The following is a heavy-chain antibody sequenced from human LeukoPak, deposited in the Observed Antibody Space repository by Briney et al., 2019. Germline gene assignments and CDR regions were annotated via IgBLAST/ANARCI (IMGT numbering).Heavy chain of an antibody. J-gene: IGHJ4*02. CDR2: INSDGSST. V-gene: IGHV3-74*01. Sequence: GGSLRLSCAASGFTFSSYWMHWVRQAPGKGLVWVSRINSDGSSTSYADSVKGRFTISRDNAKNTLYLQMNSLRAEDTAVYYCARGYYDSSGFDYWGQGTLVTVSS. CDR1: GFTFSSYW. CDR3: ARGYYDSSGFDY. D-gene: IGHD3-22*01.